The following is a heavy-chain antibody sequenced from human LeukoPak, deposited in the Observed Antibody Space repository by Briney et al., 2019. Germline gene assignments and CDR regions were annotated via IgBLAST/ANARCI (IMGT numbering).Heavy chain of an antibody. Sequence: GASVKVSCKASGYTFTGYYMHWLRQAPGQGLEWMGWINPNSGGTNYAQKFQGRVTMTRDTSISTAYMELSRLRSDDTAVYYCVPFGQLSPPFDYRGQGTLVTVSS. V-gene: IGHV1-2*02. CDR2: INPNSGGT. J-gene: IGHJ4*02. CDR1: GYTFTGYY. CDR3: VPFGQLSPPFDY. D-gene: IGHD3-10*01.